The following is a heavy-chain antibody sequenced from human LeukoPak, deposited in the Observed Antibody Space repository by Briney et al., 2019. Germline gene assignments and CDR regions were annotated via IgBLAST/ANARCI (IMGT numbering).Heavy chain of an antibody. D-gene: IGHD3-10*01. V-gene: IGHV1-18*01. CDR3: ARDGSGSFYYYYYMDV. CDR2: ISAYNGNT. J-gene: IGHJ6*03. CDR1: GYTFTSYG. Sequence: ASVKVSCKASGYTFTSYGISWVRQAPGQGLEWMGWISAYNGNTNYAQRLQGRVTMTTDTSTSTAYMELRSLRSDDTAVYYCARDGSGSFYYYYYMDVWGKGTTVTISS.